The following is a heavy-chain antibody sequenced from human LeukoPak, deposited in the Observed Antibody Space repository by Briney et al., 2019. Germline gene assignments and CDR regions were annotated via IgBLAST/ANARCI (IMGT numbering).Heavy chain of an antibody. J-gene: IGHJ4*02. CDR3: AKESAARQTRKKPHYSSSWYLDY. CDR1: GFTFDDYA. CDR2: ISWNSGSI. D-gene: IGHD6-13*01. V-gene: IGHV3-9*01. Sequence: GRSLRLSCAASGFTFDDYAMHWVRQAPGKGLEWVSGISWNSGSIGYADSVQGRFTIYRDNAKNSLYLQMNSLRAEDTALYYCAKESAARQTRKKPHYSSSWYLDYWGQGTLVTVSS.